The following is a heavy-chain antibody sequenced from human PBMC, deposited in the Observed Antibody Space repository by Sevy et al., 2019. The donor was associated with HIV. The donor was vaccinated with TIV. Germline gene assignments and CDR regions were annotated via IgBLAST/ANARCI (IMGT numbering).Heavy chain of an antibody. CDR3: ARADYGSGRYYYYGMDV. CDR2: IKQDGSEK. V-gene: IGHV3-7*01. D-gene: IGHD3-10*01. Sequence: GGSLRLSCAASGFTFSSYWMSWVRQAPGKGLEWVANIKQDGSEKYYVDSVKGRFTISRDNAKNSLYLQMNSLRAEDTAVYYCARADYGSGRYYYYGMDVRGQGTTVTVSS. J-gene: IGHJ6*02. CDR1: GFTFSSYW.